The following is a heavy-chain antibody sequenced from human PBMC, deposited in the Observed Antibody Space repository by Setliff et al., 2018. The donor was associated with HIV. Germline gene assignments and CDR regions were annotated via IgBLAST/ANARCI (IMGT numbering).Heavy chain of an antibody. D-gene: IGHD3-10*01. J-gene: IGHJ4*02. CDR2: INHSGST. V-gene: IGHV4-34*01. CDR1: GGSFSGYY. Sequence: SETLSLTCAVYGGSFSGYYWSWIRQPPGKGLEWIGEINHSGSTNYNPSLKSRVTISVDTSKNQFSLKLSSVTAANTAVYYCGRENPGDYWGQGTLVTVS. CDR3: GRENPGDY.